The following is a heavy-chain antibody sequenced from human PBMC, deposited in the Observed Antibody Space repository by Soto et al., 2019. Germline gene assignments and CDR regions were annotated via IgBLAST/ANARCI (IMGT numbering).Heavy chain of an antibody. V-gene: IGHV1-69*13. D-gene: IGHD2-2*01. CDR2: IIPIFGTA. CDR1: GGTFSSYA. CDR3: AKCSTSCYAGNNWFDP. Sequence: ASVKVSCKSSGGTFSSYAISWVRQAPGQGLEWMGGIIPIFGTANYAQKFQGRVTITADESTSTAYMELSSLRSEDTAVYYCAKCSTSCYAGNNWFDPWGQGTLVTVSS. J-gene: IGHJ5*02.